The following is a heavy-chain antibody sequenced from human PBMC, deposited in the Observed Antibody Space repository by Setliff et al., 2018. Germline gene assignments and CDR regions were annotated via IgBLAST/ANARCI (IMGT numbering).Heavy chain of an antibody. J-gene: IGHJ4*02. CDR2: IWSDGNTT. CDR1: GFTISTHA. CDR3: ARTCSGSGCYAGLES. D-gene: IGHD2-15*01. V-gene: IGHV3-30*02. Sequence: GGSLRLSCATSGFTISTHAMHWARQAPGKGLDWVAMIWSDGNTTYYADSVKGRFTVSRDNSKNTLYLQMNSLRPEDTAVYYCARTCSGSGCYAGLESWGQGTPVTVSS.